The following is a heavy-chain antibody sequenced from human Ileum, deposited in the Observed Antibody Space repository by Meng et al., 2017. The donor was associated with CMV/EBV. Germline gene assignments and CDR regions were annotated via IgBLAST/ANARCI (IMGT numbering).Heavy chain of an antibody. CDR3: ARGCTNDVCYFDY. D-gene: IGHD2-8*01. V-gene: IGHV4-34*01. Sequence: TCAVQDSPFIAYYWNWIRQPPGKGLEWIGEINHSGSTKYNPSLKSRVSISVDTSENQFSLKLTSVTAADTAVYYCARGCTNDVCYFDYWGQGTLVTVSS. CDR2: INHSGST. J-gene: IGHJ4*02. CDR1: DSPFIAYY.